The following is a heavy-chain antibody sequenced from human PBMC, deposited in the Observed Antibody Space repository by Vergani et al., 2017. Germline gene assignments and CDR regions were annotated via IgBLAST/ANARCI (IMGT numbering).Heavy chain of an antibody. Sequence: QVQLVESGGGVVQPGRSLRLSCAASGFTFSSYAMHWVRQAPGKGLEWVAVISYDGSNKYYADSVKGRFTISRDNSKNTLYLQMNSLTAEDTAVYYCARGDYGDYRDAFDIWGQGTMVTVSS. D-gene: IGHD4-17*01. CDR1: GFTFSSYA. V-gene: IGHV3-30-3*01. CDR2: ISYDGSNK. CDR3: ARGDYGDYRDAFDI. J-gene: IGHJ3*02.